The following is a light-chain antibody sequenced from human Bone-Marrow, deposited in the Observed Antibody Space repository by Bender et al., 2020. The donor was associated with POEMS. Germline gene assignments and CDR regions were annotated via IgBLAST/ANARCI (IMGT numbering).Light chain of an antibody. Sequence: SYELTQPPSVSVSPGQTASITCSGDRLGKRDKYVSWYQQRPGQPPVLVIYQNDKRPSAIPERFSGSRSGSTATLTISGTQAMDEADYHCQAWDSSTVVFGGGTKLTVL. CDR2: QND. CDR3: QAWDSSTVV. V-gene: IGLV3-1*01. J-gene: IGLJ2*01. CDR1: RLGKRDKY.